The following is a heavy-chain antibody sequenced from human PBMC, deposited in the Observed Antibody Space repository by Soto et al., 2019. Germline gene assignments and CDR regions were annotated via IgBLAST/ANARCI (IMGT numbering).Heavy chain of an antibody. Sequence: QVQLVESGGGVVQPGRSLRLSCAASGFTFSSYAMHWVRQAPGKGLEWVAVISYDGSNKYYADSVKGRFTISRDNSKNTLYLQMNSLRDEDTAVYYCARTLGRDRYDAFDIWGQGTMVTVSS. CDR3: ARTLGRDRYDAFDI. CDR1: GFTFSSYA. D-gene: IGHD2-15*01. CDR2: ISYDGSNK. V-gene: IGHV3-30-3*01. J-gene: IGHJ3*02.